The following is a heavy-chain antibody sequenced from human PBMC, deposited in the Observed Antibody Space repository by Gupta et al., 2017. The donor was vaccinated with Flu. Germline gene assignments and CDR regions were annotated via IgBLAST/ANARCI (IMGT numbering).Heavy chain of an antibody. CDR1: SISTSNYY. CDR3: AGGVGYAAFDL. Sequence: SISTSNYYWALIRQPPGKGLEWIETIYYSGTTYYNPSLRSRATMSLDTSRNQFSLKVRSVTAADTAVYYCAGGVGYAAFDLWGQGSLVTVSS. CDR2: IYYSGTT. J-gene: IGHJ4*02. V-gene: IGHV4-39*01. D-gene: IGHD2-2*01.